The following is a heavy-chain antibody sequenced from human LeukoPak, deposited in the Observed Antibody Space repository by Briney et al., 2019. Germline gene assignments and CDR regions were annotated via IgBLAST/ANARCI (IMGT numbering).Heavy chain of an antibody. CDR2: IWYDGSNK. D-gene: IGHD3-22*01. V-gene: IGHV3-33*01. J-gene: IGHJ3*02. Sequence: GGSLRLSCAASGFTFSSYGMHWVRRAPGKGLEWVAVIWYDGSNKYYADSVKGRFTISRDNSKNTLYLQMNSLRAEDTAVYYCAREPADYYDSSGYSNDAFDIWGQGTMVTVSS. CDR1: GFTFSSYG. CDR3: AREPADYYDSSGYSNDAFDI.